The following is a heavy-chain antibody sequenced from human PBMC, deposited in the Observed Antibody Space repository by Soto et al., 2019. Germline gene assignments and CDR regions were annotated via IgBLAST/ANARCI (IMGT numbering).Heavy chain of an antibody. Sequence: QVQVVQSGAEVKKPGSSVKISCKASGRIFSSFPTSWVRQVPGQGLAWMGGVISASGSVTYAPKFQGRVTMTAVNSAGIGYMELTSLTSEDTAIYYCARVGSRDASNYVLDQWGPGTMVTVSS. V-gene: IGHV1-69*06. D-gene: IGHD3-10*02. J-gene: IGHJ1*01. CDR1: GRIFSSFP. CDR3: ARVGSRDASNYVLDQ. CDR2: VISASGSV.